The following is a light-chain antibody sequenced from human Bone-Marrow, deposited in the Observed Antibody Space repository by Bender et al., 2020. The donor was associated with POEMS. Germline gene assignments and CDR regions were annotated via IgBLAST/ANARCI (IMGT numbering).Light chain of an antibody. CDR2: EDI. Sequence: SYELTQPPSVSVSPGQTARITCSADALSKKYASWYQQKSGQAPVLVIYEDIKRPSGIPQRFSGSSSGTTATLTISEAHLEDEGDYYCYSTDNRGEQRVFGGGTKLTVL. CDR3: YSTDNRGEQRV. CDR1: ALSKKY. J-gene: IGLJ3*02. V-gene: IGLV3-10*01.